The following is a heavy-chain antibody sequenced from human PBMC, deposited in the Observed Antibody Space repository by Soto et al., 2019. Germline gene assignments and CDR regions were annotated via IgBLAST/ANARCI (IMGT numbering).Heavy chain of an antibody. CDR2: INPNSGGT. CDR3: ARRGGSSWYDYYYGMDV. D-gene: IGHD6-13*01. V-gene: IGHV1-2*04. J-gene: IGHJ6*02. CDR1: GYTFTGYY. Sequence: SVKVSCKASGYTFTGYYMHWVRQAPGQGLEWMGWINPNSGGTNYAQKFQGWVTMTRDTSISTAYMELSRLRSDDTAVYYCARRGGSSWYDYYYGMDVWGQGTTVTVSS.